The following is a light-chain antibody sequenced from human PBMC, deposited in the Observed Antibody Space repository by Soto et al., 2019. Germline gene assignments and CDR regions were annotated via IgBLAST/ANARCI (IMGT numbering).Light chain of an antibody. CDR1: SSNIGNNN. Sequence: QSVLTQPPSVSAAPGQKVTISCSGSSSNIGNNNVSWYQQLPGTAPKLLIYDNNKRPSGIPDRFSGSKSGTSATLGITGLQTGDEADYYCGTWDSSLSAEVFGGGTKVTVL. CDR3: GTWDSSLSAEV. V-gene: IGLV1-51*01. J-gene: IGLJ2*01. CDR2: DNN.